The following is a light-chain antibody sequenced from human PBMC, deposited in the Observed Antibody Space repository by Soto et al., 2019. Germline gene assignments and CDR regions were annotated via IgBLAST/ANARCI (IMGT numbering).Light chain of an antibody. CDR3: QQANSFPFT. V-gene: IGKV1-12*01. J-gene: IGKJ3*01. CDR2: AAS. Sequence: DIQMTQSPSSVSASVGDRVTITCRASQGINTWLAWYQQKPGKGPKLLIYAASSLQSGVPSRFSGSGSGTDFTLTISSLQPEDFATYYCQQANSFPFTFGPGTKVDIK. CDR1: QGINTW.